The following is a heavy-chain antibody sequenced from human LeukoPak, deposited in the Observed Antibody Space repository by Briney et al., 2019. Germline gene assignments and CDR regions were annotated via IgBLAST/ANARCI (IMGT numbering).Heavy chain of an antibody. V-gene: IGHV4-59*01. CDR1: GGSISSYY. CDR2: IYYSGST. Sequence: SETLSLTCTVSGGSISSYYWSWIRQPPGKGLEWIGYIYYSGSTNYNPSLKSRVTISVDTSKNQFSLKLSSVTAADTAVYYCARAPLSYFDYWGQGTLVTVSS. CDR3: ARAPLSYFDY. J-gene: IGHJ4*02.